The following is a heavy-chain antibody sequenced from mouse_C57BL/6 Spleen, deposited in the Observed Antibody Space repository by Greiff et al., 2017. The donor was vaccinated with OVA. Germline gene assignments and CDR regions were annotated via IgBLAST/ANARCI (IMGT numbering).Heavy chain of an antibody. D-gene: IGHD4-1*01. CDR1: GYTFTDYE. V-gene: IGHV1-15*01. Sequence: VKLMESGAELVRPGASVTLSCKASGYTFTDYEMHWVKQTPVHGLEWIGAIDPETGGTAYNQKFKGKAILTADKSSSTAYMELRSLTSEDSAVYYCTRWEAYWGQGTLVTVSA. J-gene: IGHJ3*01. CDR3: TRWEAY. CDR2: IDPETGGT.